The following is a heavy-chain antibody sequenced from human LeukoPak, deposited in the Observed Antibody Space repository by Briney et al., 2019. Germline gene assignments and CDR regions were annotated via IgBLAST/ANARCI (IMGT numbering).Heavy chain of an antibody. CDR3: ARSLGAGRKWYGWFDP. V-gene: IGHV4-39*01. CDR2: FYYSGST. D-gene: IGHD6-19*01. J-gene: IGHJ5*02. CDR1: GGSISSRPYC. Sequence: SETLSLTCTVSGGSISSRPYCWGWIRQPPGKGLEWLGNFYYSGSTYYKPSLKSRVTISVDTSKNQISLKLSSVTAADTAVYYCARSLGAGRKWYGWFDPWGQGTLVTVSS.